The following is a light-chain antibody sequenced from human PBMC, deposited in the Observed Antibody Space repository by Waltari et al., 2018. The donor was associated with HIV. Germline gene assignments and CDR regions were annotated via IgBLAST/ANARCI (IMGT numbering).Light chain of an antibody. J-gene: IGLJ3*02. CDR1: SSDVGGYNY. V-gene: IGLV2-14*01. CDR2: DVS. CDR3: SSYTSSSTPWV. Sequence: QSALTQPASVSGSPGQSITISCTGTSSDVGGYNYVSWYQQHPGKAPKRMIYDVSKRPSGVSNRFSGSKSGNTASLTISGLQAEDEADYYCSSYTSSSTPWVFGGGTKLTVL.